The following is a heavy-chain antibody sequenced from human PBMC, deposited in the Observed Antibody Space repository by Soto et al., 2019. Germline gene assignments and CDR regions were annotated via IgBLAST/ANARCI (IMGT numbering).Heavy chain of an antibody. CDR2: INHSGST. Sequence: PSETLSLTCAVYGGFFSGYYWSWIRQPPGKGLEWIGEINHSGSTNYNPSLKSRVTISVDTSKNQFSLKLSSVTAADTAVYYCARAGRHDYWGQGTLVTVS. CDR1: GGFFSGYY. V-gene: IGHV4-34*01. J-gene: IGHJ4*02. D-gene: IGHD3-10*01. CDR3: ARAGRHDY.